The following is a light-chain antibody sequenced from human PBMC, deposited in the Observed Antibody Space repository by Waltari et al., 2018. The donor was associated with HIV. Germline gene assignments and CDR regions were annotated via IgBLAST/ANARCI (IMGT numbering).Light chain of an antibody. Sequence: DIQLTQSPSFLSASVGDRVTMTCRASQGIRSYLAWYQQKPGNAPNLLIYAASTLQSGVPSRFSGSGSETEFTLTISSLQTEDFATYSCQQLNEFPWTFGQGTKVEMK. CDR2: AAS. J-gene: IGKJ1*01. V-gene: IGKV1-9*01. CDR3: QQLNEFPWT. CDR1: QGIRSY.